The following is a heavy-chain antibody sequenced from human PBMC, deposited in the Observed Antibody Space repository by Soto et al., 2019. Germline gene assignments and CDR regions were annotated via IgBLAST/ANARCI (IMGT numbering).Heavy chain of an antibody. CDR3: ARRNSFMDV. CDR2: ISSSGSTI. CDR1: GFTFSDYY. Sequence: GGSLRLSCAASGFTFSDYYMSWIRQAPGKGLEWVSYISSSGSTIYYADAGKGRFTISTDNAKNSLYLQMNSLSADDTAVYYCARRNSFMDVWGKGTTVTVSS. D-gene: IGHD2-21*01. V-gene: IGHV3-11*01. J-gene: IGHJ6*03.